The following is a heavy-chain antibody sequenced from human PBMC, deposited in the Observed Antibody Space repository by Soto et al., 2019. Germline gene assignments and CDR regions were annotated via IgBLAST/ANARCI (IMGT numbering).Heavy chain of an antibody. Sequence: SVKVSCKASGGTFSSYAISWVRQAPGPGREWMGGIIPIFGTATYAQKFQGRVTITADETTSTAYTELSSLRSEDTAVYYCARVARVGATDGYYYGMDVWGQGIKVTVSS. CDR2: IIPIFGTA. J-gene: IGHJ6*02. V-gene: IGHV1-69*13. D-gene: IGHD1-26*01. CDR3: ARVARVGATDGYYYGMDV. CDR1: GGTFSSYA.